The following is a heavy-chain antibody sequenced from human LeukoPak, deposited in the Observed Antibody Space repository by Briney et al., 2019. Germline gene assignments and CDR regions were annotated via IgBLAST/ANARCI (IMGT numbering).Heavy chain of an antibody. Sequence: PSQTLSLTCTVSGGSISSGGYYWSWIRQHPGKGLEWIGYIYYSGSTYYNPSLKSRVTISVDTSKNQFSLKLSSVTAADTAVYYCARHYYDSSGYYTRPYYFDYWGQGTLVTVPS. V-gene: IGHV4-31*03. D-gene: IGHD3-22*01. CDR1: GGSISSGGYY. CDR2: IYYSGST. J-gene: IGHJ4*02. CDR3: ARHYYDSSGYYTRPYYFDY.